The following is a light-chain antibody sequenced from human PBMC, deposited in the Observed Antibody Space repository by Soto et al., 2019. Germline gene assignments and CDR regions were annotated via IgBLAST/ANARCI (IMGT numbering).Light chain of an antibody. V-gene: IGLV2-14*01. CDR3: TSSTSDSLDV. CDR1: SSDVGHNKY. Sequence: QSALTQPASVSGSPGQSITISCTGTSSDVGHNKYVSWYQQYPGKVPKLLINKVSNRPSGVSNRFSGSKSGNTASLTISGLLAEDEADYFCTSSTSDSLDVFGTGTKLTVL. CDR2: KVS. J-gene: IGLJ1*01.